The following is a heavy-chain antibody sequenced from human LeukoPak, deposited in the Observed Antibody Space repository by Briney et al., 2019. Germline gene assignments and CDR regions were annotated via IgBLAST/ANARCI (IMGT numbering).Heavy chain of an antibody. CDR2: IKSKTDGGTT. V-gene: IGHV3-15*01. D-gene: IGHD1-7*01. J-gene: IGHJ4*02. Sequence: PGGSLRLSCAASGFTFSNAWMSWVRQAPGKGLEWVGRIKSKTDGGTTDYAAPVKGRFTVSRDDSKNTLYLQMNSLKTEDTAVYYCTTGNYPGSFDYWGQGTLVTVSS. CDR1: GFTFSNAW. CDR3: TTGNYPGSFDY.